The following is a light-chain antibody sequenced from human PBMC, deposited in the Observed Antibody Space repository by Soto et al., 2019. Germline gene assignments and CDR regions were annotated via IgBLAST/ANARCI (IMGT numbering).Light chain of an antibody. CDR1: QDISVY. CDR3: QKFNTAPLT. Sequence: DIQMTQSPSSLSASVGDRVTITCRASQDISVYLAWYQQKPGKVPKLLIYSASTLQSGVPSRFSGSGSGTDFTLTISRLQHEDVVTYYCQKFNTAPLTFGQGTRLEIK. V-gene: IGKV1-27*01. CDR2: SAS. J-gene: IGKJ5*01.